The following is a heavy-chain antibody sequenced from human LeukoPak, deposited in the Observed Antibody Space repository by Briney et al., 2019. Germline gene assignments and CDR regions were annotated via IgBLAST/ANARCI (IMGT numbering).Heavy chain of an antibody. CDR2: IYYSGST. V-gene: IGHV4-59*01. D-gene: IGHD6-19*01. CDR1: GGSISSYY. Sequence: LETLSLTCTVSGGSISSYYWSWIRQPPGKGLERIGYIYYSGSTNYNPSLKSRVTISVDTSKNQFSLKLSSVTAADTAVYYCARDDSSGFDPWGQGTLVTVSS. CDR3: ARDDSSGFDP. J-gene: IGHJ5*02.